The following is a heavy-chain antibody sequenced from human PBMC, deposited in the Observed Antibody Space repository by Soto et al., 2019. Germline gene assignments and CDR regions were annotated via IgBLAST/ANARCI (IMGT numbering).Heavy chain of an antibody. CDR3: XXXSGYALPMDV. D-gene: IGHD5-12*01. Sequence: EVQLVESGGGLVQPGGSLRLSCAASGFALSSYWMTWVRQAPGKGLEWVASIDNYGSEIHYVGSVKGRFTISRDNAKXXXXXXXXXXXXXXXXXXXXXXXSGYALPMDVWGKGTTVTVSS. J-gene: IGHJ6*03. CDR2: IDNYGSEI. V-gene: IGHV3-7*01. CDR1: GFALSSYW.